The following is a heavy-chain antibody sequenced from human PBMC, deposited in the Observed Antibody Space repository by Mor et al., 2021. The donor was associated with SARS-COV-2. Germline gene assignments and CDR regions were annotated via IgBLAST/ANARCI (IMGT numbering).Heavy chain of an antibody. Sequence: FTISRDNSKNTLYLQMNSLRAEDTAVYYCARDFKVGAIDSWGQGTLVTVSS. CDR3: ARDFKVGAIDS. V-gene: IGHV3-30*01. J-gene: IGHJ4*02. D-gene: IGHD1-26*01.